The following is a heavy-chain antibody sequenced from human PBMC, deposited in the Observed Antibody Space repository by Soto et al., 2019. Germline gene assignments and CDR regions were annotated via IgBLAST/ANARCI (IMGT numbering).Heavy chain of an antibody. CDR3: ARGPPHLGFDY. CDR1: GFTFSNYY. CDR2: INLSDGST. V-gene: IGHV1-46*01. J-gene: IGHJ4*02. Sequence: ASVKVSCKASGFTFSNYYMHWVRQAPGQGLEWMGVINLSDGSTSYLQRFQARVTMTWDTSTSTLYMELSSLRSDDTALYYCARGPPHLGFDYWGQGTLVTVS.